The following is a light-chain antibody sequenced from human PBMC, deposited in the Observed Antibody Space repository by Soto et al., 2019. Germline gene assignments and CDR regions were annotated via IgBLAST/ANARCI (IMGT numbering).Light chain of an antibody. Sequence: QSALTQPASISGSPGQSITISCTGTSSDVGGYNYVSWYQQYPGKAPKLMIFDVSNRPSGVSDRFSGSKSGHTASLTISGLQAEDEADYYCSSYTSRSTWVFGGGTKLTVL. CDR1: SSDVGGYNY. CDR3: SSYTSRSTWV. V-gene: IGLV2-14*03. J-gene: IGLJ3*02. CDR2: DVS.